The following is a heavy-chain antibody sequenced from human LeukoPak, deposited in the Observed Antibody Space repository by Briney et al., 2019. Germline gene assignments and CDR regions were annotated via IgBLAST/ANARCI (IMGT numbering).Heavy chain of an antibody. CDR1: GYTFTGYY. Sequence: ASVKVSCKASGYTFTGYYMHWVRQAPGQGLEWMGWINPNSGGINYAQKFQGRVTMTRDTSISTAYMELSRLRSDDTAVYYCARVRSMGYYYDSSGYYFLQYWGQGTLVTVSS. V-gene: IGHV1-2*02. D-gene: IGHD3-22*01. CDR3: ARVRSMGYYYDSSGYYFLQY. J-gene: IGHJ4*02. CDR2: INPNSGGI.